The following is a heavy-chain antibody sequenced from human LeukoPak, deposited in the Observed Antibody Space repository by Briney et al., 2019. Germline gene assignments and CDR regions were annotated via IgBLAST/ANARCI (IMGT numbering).Heavy chain of an antibody. CDR1: GFTFNTYS. J-gene: IGHJ3*02. Sequence: GSLRLSCAASGFTFNTYSMNWVRQAPGKGLEWVSSISSSSSYIYYADSVKGRFTISRDNAKNSLYLQMNSLRAEDTAAYYCARDLGRSGYYTIDAFDIWGQGTVVTVSS. D-gene: IGHD3-22*01. CDR3: ARDLGRSGYYTIDAFDI. V-gene: IGHV3-21*01. CDR2: ISSSSSYI.